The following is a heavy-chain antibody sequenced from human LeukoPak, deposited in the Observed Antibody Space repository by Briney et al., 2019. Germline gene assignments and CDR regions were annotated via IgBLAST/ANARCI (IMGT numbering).Heavy chain of an antibody. Sequence: GGSLRLSCAASGFTFSSYAMSWVRQVPGKGLEWVSVISGSGGSTYYADSVKGRSTIFRDNSKNTLYLQMNSLRAEDTAVYYCAKERRSIQVWVTTFDYWGQGTLVTVSS. CDR1: GFTFSSYA. CDR2: ISGSGGST. CDR3: AKERRSIQVWVTTFDY. V-gene: IGHV3-23*01. D-gene: IGHD4-11*01. J-gene: IGHJ4*02.